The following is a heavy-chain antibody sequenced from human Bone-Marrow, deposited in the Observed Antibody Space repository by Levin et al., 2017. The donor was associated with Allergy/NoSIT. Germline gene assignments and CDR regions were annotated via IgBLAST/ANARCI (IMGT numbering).Heavy chain of an antibody. D-gene: IGHD3-10*01. CDR2: IYYSGST. V-gene: IGHV4-39*01. CDR1: GGSISSSSYY. Sequence: PSETLSLTCTVSGGSISSSSYYWGWIRQPPGKGLEWIGSIYYSGSTYYNPSLKSRVTISVDTSKNQFSLKLSSVTAADTAVYYCARQLQDYYGSGAGFDPWGQGTLVTVSS. CDR3: ARQLQDYYGSGAGFDP. J-gene: IGHJ5*02.